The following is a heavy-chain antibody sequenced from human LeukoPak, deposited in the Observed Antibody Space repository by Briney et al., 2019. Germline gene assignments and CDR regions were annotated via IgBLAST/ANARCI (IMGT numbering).Heavy chain of an antibody. CDR1: GYTFTSYG. D-gene: IGHD4-11*01. Sequence: SVKVSCKASGYTFTSYGISWVRQAPGQGLEWMGRIIPILGIANYAQKFQGRVTITADKSTSTAYMELSSLRSEDTAVYYCARDRRMTTVTYIDYWGQGTLVTVSS. V-gene: IGHV1-69*04. J-gene: IGHJ4*02. CDR2: IIPILGIA. CDR3: ARDRRMTTVTYIDY.